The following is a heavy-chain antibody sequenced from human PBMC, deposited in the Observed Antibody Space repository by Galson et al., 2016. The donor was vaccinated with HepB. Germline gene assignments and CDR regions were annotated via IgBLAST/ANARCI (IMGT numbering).Heavy chain of an antibody. V-gene: IGHV3-74*01. CDR3: ASGNTVAFY. CDR2: ITSDGTST. CDR1: GFAFSSYW. Sequence: SLRLSCAASGFAFSSYWMNWVRQAPGKGLVWVSGITSDGTSTVYADSVKGRFTISRDNAKNTLYLQMDSLRVEDTAMYYCASGNTVAFYWGQGALVTVPS. J-gene: IGHJ4*02. D-gene: IGHD4-17*01.